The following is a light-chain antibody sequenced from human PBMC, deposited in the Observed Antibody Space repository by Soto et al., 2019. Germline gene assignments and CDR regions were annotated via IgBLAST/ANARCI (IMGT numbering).Light chain of an antibody. CDR3: TSYTSDSTYV. CDR2: DVS. V-gene: IGLV2-14*01. Sequence: QSVLTQPASVSGSPGQSITISCTGTSTDVGRYNYVSWYQQHPGKAPKLMVYDVSNRPSWVSNRFSGSKSGITASLTISGLQAEDEADYYCTSYTSDSTYVFGTGTKFTVL. CDR1: STDVGRYNY. J-gene: IGLJ1*01.